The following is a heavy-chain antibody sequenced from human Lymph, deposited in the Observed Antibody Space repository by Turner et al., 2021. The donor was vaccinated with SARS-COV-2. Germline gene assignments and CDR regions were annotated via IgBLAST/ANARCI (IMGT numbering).Heavy chain of an antibody. D-gene: IGHD3-22*01. J-gene: IGHJ2*01. CDR3: ARDQYYDSSGYYFFRASYFDL. V-gene: IGHV3-48*03. CDR2: ISSSGGTI. CDR1: GFTFRSYE. Sequence: EVQLVESGGGLVQPGGSLILSCTASGFTFRSYEMNWVRQAPGKGLEWVSYISSSGGTIYYADSVKGRFTISRDNAKNSLYLQMNSLRAEDTAVYYCARDQYYDSSGYYFFRASYFDLWGRGTLVTVSS.